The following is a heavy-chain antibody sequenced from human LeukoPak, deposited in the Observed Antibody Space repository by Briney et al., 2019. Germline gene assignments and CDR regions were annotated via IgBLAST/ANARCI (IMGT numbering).Heavy chain of an antibody. J-gene: IGHJ3*02. D-gene: IGHD3-9*01. V-gene: IGHV4-59*01. CDR2: IYYSGST. CDR1: GGSISSYY. CDR3: ASLLDSRILTGHDAFDI. Sequence: SETLSLTCTVSGGSISSYYWSWIRQPPGKGLEWIGYIYYSGSTNYNPSLKSRVTISVDTSKNQFPLKLSSVTAADTAVYYCASLLDSRILTGHDAFDIWGQGTMVTVSS.